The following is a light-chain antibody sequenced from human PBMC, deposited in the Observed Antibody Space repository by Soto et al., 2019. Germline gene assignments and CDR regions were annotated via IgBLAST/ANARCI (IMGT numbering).Light chain of an antibody. Sequence: QSVLIQPPSASGTPGQRVTISCSGSSSNIGSNYVYWFQQLPGAAPKLLIYRNNQRPSGVPDRFSGSKSDTSASLAISGLRSEDEADFYCATWEDNLTARVFGGGTKVT. J-gene: IGLJ3*02. CDR2: RNN. V-gene: IGLV1-47*01. CDR1: SSNIGSNY. CDR3: ATWEDNLTARV.